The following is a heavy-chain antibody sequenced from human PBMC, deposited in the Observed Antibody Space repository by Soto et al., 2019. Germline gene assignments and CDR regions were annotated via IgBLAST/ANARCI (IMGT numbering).Heavy chain of an antibody. V-gene: IGHV3-23*01. CDR3: AKVVTAITDYFDY. D-gene: IGHD2-21*02. CDR2: ISGSGGST. J-gene: IGHJ4*02. CDR1: GFTFSSYA. Sequence: AGGSLRLSCAASGFTFSSYAMSWVRQAPGKGLEWVSAISGSGGSTYYADSVKGRFTISRDNSKNTLYLQMNSLRAEDTAVYYCAKVVTAITDYFDYWGQGTLVTVSS.